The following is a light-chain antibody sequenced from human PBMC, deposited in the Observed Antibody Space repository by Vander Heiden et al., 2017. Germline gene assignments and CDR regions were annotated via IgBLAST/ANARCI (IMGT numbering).Light chain of an antibody. V-gene: IGKV1-39*01. CDR2: AAS. CDR1: QSISSY. CDR3: QQSDSTLMYT. Sequence: DIGMTQLPSSLSASVGDRVTITCRASQSISSYLNWYQQKPGKAPKLLIYAASSLQSGVPARFSGSGSGTDFTLTISSLQPEDFATYYCQQSDSTLMYTFGQGTKLEI. J-gene: IGKJ2*01.